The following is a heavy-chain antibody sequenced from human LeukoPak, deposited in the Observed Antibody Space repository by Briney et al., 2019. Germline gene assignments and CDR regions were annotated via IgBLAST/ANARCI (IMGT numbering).Heavy chain of an antibody. Sequence: PGGSLKLSCAASGFTFSGSAVHWVRQASGKGLEWVGRIRSKANSYATAYAASVKGRFTISRDDSKNTAYLQMNSLKTEDTAVYYCTSPSTGYSSGWATSTLDYWGQGTLVTVSS. CDR1: GFTFSGSA. CDR3: TSPSTGYSSGWATSTLDY. V-gene: IGHV3-73*01. D-gene: IGHD6-19*01. J-gene: IGHJ4*02. CDR2: IRSKANSYAT.